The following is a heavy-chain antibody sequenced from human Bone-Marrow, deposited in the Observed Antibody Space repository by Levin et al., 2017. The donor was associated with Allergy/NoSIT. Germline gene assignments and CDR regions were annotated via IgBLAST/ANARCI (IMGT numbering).Heavy chain of an antibody. D-gene: IGHD3-10*01. CDR1: GGSISNENYY. J-gene: IGHJ3*02. CDR2: IFYSGST. Sequence: SETLSLTCTVSGGSISNENYYWSWIRQPAGKGLEWIGRIFYSGSTLSNPAFKSRLTISVDTYKNQFFLSLTFVTAADTAVYYCAEERLIRGSSPPRAFDIWGQGTTVTVSS. V-gene: IGHV4-61*02. CDR3: AEERLIRGSSPPRAFDI.